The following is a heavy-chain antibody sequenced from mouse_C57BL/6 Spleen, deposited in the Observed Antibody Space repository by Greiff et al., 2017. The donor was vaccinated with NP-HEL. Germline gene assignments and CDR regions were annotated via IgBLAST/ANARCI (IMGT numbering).Heavy chain of an antibody. CDR2: IDPNSGGT. J-gene: IGHJ2*01. D-gene: IGHD2-1*01. Sequence: QVQLQQPGAELVKPGASVKLSCKASGYTFTSYWMHWVQQRPGRGLEWIGRIDPNSGGTKYNEKFKSKATLTVDKPASTAYMQLSSLTSEDSAVYYCARVIYYGNYEGYFDYWGQGTTLTVSS. CDR1: GYTFTSYW. V-gene: IGHV1-72*01. CDR3: ARVIYYGNYEGYFDY.